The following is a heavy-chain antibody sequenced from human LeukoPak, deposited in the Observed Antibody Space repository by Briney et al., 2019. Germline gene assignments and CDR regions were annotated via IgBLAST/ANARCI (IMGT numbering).Heavy chain of an antibody. Sequence: SETLSLTCTVSGGSISSSYWSWIRQPPGKGLEWIGYIYYSGSTNYNPSLKSRVTISVDTSKNQFSLKLSSVTAADTAVYYCARPMDYYDSSGDAFDIWGQGTMVTVSS. CDR3: ARPMDYYDSSGDAFDI. D-gene: IGHD3-22*01. CDR2: IYYSGST. J-gene: IGHJ3*02. V-gene: IGHV4-59*08. CDR1: GGSISSSY.